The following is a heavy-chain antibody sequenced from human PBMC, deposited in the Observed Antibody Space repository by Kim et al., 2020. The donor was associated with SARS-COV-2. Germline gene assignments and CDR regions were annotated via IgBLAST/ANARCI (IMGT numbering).Heavy chain of an antibody. J-gene: IGHJ4*02. Sequence: GGSLRLSCAASGFTFSRYEINWVRQAPGKGLEWVSYISESGFISYADSVKGRFTISRDNAKNSAYLQMSSLRAEDTGIYYCARDTYGDEDFDYWSQGTLVTGSS. CDR3: ARDTYGDEDFDY. CDR1: GFTFSRYE. D-gene: IGHD4-17*01. CDR2: ISESGFI. V-gene: IGHV3-48*03.